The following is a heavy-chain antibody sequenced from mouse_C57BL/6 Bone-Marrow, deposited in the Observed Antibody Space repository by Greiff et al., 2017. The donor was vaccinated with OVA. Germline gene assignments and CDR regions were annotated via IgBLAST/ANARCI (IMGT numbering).Heavy chain of an antibody. CDR1: GYTFTSYW. CDR3: AICPNYYGSSKNYAMDY. J-gene: IGHJ4*01. D-gene: IGHD1-1*01. CDR2: INPSDSDT. V-gene: IGHV1-74*01. Sequence: VQLQQPGAELVKPGASVKVSCKASGYTFTSYWMHWVKQRPGQGLEWIGRINPSDSDTNYNQKFKGKAKLTVDKTSSTAYMQLSSLTSEDSAVYYCAICPNYYGSSKNYAMDYWGQGTSVTVAS.